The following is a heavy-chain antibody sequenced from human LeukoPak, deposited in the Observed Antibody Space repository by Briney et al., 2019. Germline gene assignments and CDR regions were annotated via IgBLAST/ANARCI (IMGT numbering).Heavy chain of an antibody. D-gene: IGHD3-3*01. J-gene: IGHJ4*02. CDR2: ISSSSSYI. CDR3: ARRITIFGVAIFDY. V-gene: IGHV3-21*01. Sequence: PGGSLRLSCAASGFTFSSYSMNWVRQAPGKGLEWVSSISSSSSYIYYADSVKGRFTISRDNAKNSLYLQMNSLRAEDTAVYYCARRITIFGVAIFDYWGQGTLVTVSS. CDR1: GFTFSSYS.